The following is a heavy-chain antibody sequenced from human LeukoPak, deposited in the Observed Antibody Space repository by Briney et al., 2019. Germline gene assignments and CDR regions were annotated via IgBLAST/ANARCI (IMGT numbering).Heavy chain of an antibody. CDR3: ARAKSWELILDY. V-gene: IGHV4-31*03. D-gene: IGHD1-26*01. CDR2: IYYSGST. CDR1: GGSISTDGYY. Sequence: SQTLSLTCTVSGGSISTDGYYWSWIRQHPGKGLEWIGCIYYSGSTYYNPSLKSRVTISVDTSKNQFSLKLSSVTAADTAVYYCARAKSWELILDYWGQGTLVTVSS. J-gene: IGHJ4*02.